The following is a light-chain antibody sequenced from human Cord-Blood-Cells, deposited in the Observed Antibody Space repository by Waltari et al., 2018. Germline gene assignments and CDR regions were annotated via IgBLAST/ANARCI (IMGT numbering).Light chain of an antibody. CDR2: DAS. Sequence: EIVLTQSPATLSLSPGERATLSCRASQSVSSYLAWYQQKPGQAPRLLIYDASNRATGIPARFSGSGSGTDFPLTISILEPEDFAVYYWQQRSNWLTFGGGTKVEIK. V-gene: IGKV3-11*01. CDR1: QSVSSY. CDR3: QQRSNWLT. J-gene: IGKJ4*01.